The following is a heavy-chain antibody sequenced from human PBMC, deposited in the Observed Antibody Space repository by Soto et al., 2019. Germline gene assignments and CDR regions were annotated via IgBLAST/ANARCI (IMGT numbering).Heavy chain of an antibody. CDR2: IYYSGST. V-gene: IGHV4-31*03. Sequence: PSETLSLTCTVSGGSISSGGYYWSWIRQHPGKGLEWIGYIYYSGSTYYNPSLKSRVTISVDTSKNQFSLKLSSVTAADTAVYYCARARGSITMVREVPDYWGQGTLVTVSS. CDR3: ARARGSITMVREVPDY. J-gene: IGHJ4*02. CDR1: GGSISSGGYY. D-gene: IGHD3-10*01.